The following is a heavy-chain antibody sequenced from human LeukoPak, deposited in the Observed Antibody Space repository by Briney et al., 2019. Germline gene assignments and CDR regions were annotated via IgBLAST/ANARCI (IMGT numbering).Heavy chain of an antibody. CDR3: ATDYYDILTGYHRPEYFQH. V-gene: IGHV1-46*01. CDR1: GYTFTGYY. D-gene: IGHD3-9*01. Sequence: ASVKVSCKASGYTFTGYYMHWVRQAPGQGLEWMGWINPSGGSTSYAQKFQGRVTMTRDMSTSTVYMELSSLRSEDTAVYYCATDYYDILTGYHRPEYFQHWGQGTLVTVSS. CDR2: INPSGGST. J-gene: IGHJ1*01.